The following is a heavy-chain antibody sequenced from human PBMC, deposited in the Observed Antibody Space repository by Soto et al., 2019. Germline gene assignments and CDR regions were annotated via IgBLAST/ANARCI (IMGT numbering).Heavy chain of an antibody. J-gene: IGHJ4*02. CDR2: ISGSGGST. Sequence: PGGSLRLSCAASGFTFSSYAMSWVRQAPGKGLEWVSAISGSGGSTYYADSVKGRFTISRDNSKNTLYLQMNSLRAEDTAVYYCAKDSSSSWRIGADYFDYWGQGTLVTVSS. D-gene: IGHD6-13*01. V-gene: IGHV3-23*01. CDR3: AKDSSSSWRIGADYFDY. CDR1: GFTFSSYA.